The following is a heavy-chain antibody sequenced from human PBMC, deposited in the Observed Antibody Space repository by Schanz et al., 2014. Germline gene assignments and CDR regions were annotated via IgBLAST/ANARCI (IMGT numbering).Heavy chain of an antibody. J-gene: IGHJ6*02. CDR2: INTNTGNP. CDR3: ARARYGLDV. CDR1: GYTFTIYG. V-gene: IGHV7-4-1*02. Sequence: QVQLVQSGSELKKPGASVKVSCKGSGYTFTIYGINWVRQAPGQGLEWMGWINTNTGNPTYAQGFTGRFVFSLDTSVNSAYLQISGLKADDTAVYYCARARYGLDVWGQGTTVTVSS.